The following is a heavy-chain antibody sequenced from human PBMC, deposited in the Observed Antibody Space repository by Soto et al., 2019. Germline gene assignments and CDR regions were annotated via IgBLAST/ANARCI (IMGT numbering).Heavy chain of an antibody. D-gene: IGHD2-2*01. CDR1: GGTFSSYA. CDR2: IIPIFGTA. CDR3: ARDSGIVVVRAALYYYGMDV. Sequence: ASVKVSCKASGGTFSSYAISWVRQAPGQGLEWMGGIIPIFGTANYAQKFQGRVTITADESTSTAYMELSSLRSEDTAVYYCARDSGIVVVRAALYYYGMDVWGQGTTVTVSS. J-gene: IGHJ6*02. V-gene: IGHV1-69*13.